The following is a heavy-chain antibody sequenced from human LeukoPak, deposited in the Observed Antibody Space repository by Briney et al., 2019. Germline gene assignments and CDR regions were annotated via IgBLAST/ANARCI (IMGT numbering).Heavy chain of an antibody. CDR2: ISSSSSYI. V-gene: IGHV3-21*01. D-gene: IGHD3-22*01. Sequence: GGSLRLSCAASGFNFSSYSMNWVRQAPGKGLEWVSSISSSSSYIYYADSVKGRFTISRDNAKNSLYLQMNSLRAEDTAVYYCARDLTSSGSIWGDYWGQGTLVTVSS. J-gene: IGHJ4*02. CDR1: GFNFSSYS. CDR3: ARDLTSSGSIWGDY.